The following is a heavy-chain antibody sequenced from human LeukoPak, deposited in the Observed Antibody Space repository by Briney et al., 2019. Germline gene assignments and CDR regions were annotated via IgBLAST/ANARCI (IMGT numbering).Heavy chain of an antibody. D-gene: IGHD1-26*01. CDR2: INPNSGGT. CDR1: GYTFTGYY. V-gene: IGHV1-2*02. Sequence: ASVKVSCKASGYTFTGYYMHWVRQAPGQGLEWMGWINPNSGGTNYAQKFQGRVTMTRDTSISTAYMELSRLRSDDTVVYYCARNIVGATTGTLYYYYYMDVWGKGTTVTVSS. CDR3: ARNIVGATTGTLYYYYYMDV. J-gene: IGHJ6*03.